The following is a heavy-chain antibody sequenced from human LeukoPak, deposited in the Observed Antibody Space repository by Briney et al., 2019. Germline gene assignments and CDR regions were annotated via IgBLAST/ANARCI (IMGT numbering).Heavy chain of an antibody. CDR2: INPSGGST. V-gene: IGHV1-46*01. CDR1: GYTFTSYY. J-gene: IGHJ5*02. D-gene: IGHD3-3*01. CDR3: AREGGQHDFWRWFDP. Sequence: ASVKVSCKASGYTFTSYYMHWVRQAPGQGLEWMGIINPSGGSTSYAQKFQGRVTMTRDMSTSTVYMELSSLRSEDTAVYYCAREGGQHDFWRWFDPWGQGTLVTVSS.